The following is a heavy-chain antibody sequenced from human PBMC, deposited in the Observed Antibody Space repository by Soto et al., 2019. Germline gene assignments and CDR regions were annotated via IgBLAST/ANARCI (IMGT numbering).Heavy chain of an antibody. J-gene: IGHJ5*02. CDR1: GFTFSTYT. CDR3: VPSPAAVGSGGAVS. Sequence: HPGGSLRLSCSASGFTFSTYTMHWVRQAPGKGLEYVSAIVGNGGNTYYADSVKGRFTISRDNSKNTLHLQMTSLRPEDTAVYYCVPSPAAVGSGGAVSWGRETLVTVPS. CDR2: IVGNGGNT. V-gene: IGHV3-64D*08. D-gene: IGHD3-10*01.